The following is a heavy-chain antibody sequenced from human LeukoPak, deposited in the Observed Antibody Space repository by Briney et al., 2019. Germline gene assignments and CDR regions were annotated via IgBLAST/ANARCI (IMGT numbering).Heavy chain of an antibody. CDR1: GFTFSSYA. V-gene: IGHV3-23*01. CDR3: AKVADMATIINWFDP. CDR2: ISGSGGST. J-gene: IGHJ5*02. D-gene: IGHD5-24*01. Sequence: GGSLRLSCAASGFTFSSYAMSWVRQAPGKGLEWVSAISGSGGSTYYADSVKGRFTISRDNSKDTLYLQMNSLRAEDTAVYYCAKVADMATIINWFDPWGQGTLVTVSS.